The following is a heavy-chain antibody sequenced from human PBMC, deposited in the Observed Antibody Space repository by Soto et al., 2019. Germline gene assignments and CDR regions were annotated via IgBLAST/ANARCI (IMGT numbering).Heavy chain of an antibody. J-gene: IGHJ3*02. CDR3: ARVYYDSSGYKPYAFDI. CDR1: GGSISSYY. V-gene: IGHV4-59*01. Sequence: QVQLQESGPGLVKPSETLSLTCTVSGGSISSYYWSWIRQPPGKGLEWIGYIYYSGSTNYNPSLKSRVTISVDTSKNQFSLKLSSVTAADTAVYYCARVYYDSSGYKPYAFDIWGQGTMVTVSS. CDR2: IYYSGST. D-gene: IGHD3-22*01.